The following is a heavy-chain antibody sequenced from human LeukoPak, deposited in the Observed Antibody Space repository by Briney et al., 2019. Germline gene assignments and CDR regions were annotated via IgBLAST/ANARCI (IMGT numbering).Heavy chain of an antibody. CDR2: IKQEGSEK. J-gene: IGHJ4*02. CDR1: GFTFSSYW. D-gene: IGHD3-10*01. V-gene: IGHV3-7*01. Sequence: GGSLRLSCAASGFTFSSYWMSWVRQAPGKGLEWVANIKQEGSEKYYVDSVKGRFTISRDNAKNSLYLQMNSLRAEDTAVYYCARGLLWFGELSRFNYWGQGTLVTVSS. CDR3: ARGLLWFGELSRFNY.